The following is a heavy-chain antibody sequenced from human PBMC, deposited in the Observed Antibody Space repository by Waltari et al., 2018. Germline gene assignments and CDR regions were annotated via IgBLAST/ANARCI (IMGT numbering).Heavy chain of an antibody. CDR1: GLTFSSYA. V-gene: IGHV3-23*04. CDR3: AKKRGGITMIASSVDY. CDR2: ISGSGGST. J-gene: IGHJ4*02. D-gene: IGHD3-22*01. Sequence: EVQLVESGGGLVQPGGSLRLSCAASGLTFSSYAMSWVRLAPGKGLEWVSAISGSGGSTYYADSVKGRFTISRDNSKNTLYLQMNSLRAEDTAVYYCAKKRGGITMIASSVDYWGQGTLVTVSS.